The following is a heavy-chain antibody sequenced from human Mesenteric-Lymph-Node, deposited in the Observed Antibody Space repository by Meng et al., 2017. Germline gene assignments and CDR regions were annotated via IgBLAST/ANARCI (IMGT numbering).Heavy chain of an antibody. J-gene: IGHJ4*02. V-gene: IGHV1-69*06. CDR1: GGTFSSYA. Sequence: QVRLVRSGAGETKPGSPVKVSCKASGGTFSSYAISWVRQAPGQGLEWMGGIIPIFGTANYAQKFQGRVTITADKSTSTAYMELSSLRSEDTAVYYCADSVGYSYGSFDYWGQGTLVTVSS. D-gene: IGHD5-18*01. CDR2: IIPIFGTA. CDR3: ADSVGYSYGSFDY.